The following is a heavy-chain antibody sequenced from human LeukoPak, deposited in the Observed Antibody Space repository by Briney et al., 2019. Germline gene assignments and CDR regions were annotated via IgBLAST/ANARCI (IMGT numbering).Heavy chain of an antibody. J-gene: IGHJ5*02. D-gene: IGHD5-18*01. CDR3: ARMDTAMVEGP. V-gene: IGHV4-38-2*02. CDR1: GYSISSGYS. Sequence: SETLSLTCTVSGYSISSGYSWGWIRQPPGKGLEWIGSISHSGSTYYNPSLKRRVTISVDTSKNQFSLQLSSVTAADTAVYYCARMDTAMVEGPWGQGTLVTVSS. CDR2: ISHSGST.